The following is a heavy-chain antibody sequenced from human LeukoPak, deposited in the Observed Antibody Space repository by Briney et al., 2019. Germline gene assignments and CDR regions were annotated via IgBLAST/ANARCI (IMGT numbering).Heavy chain of an antibody. CDR3: ARDRSYYSDTGTDY. Sequence: SETLSLTCTVSGVSISRGSHYWSWIRQPAGKGLEWIGRIHTIGNTNYSPSLWRRVTVSVDTSKNQFSLRLHSVTAADTAVYYCARDRSYYSDTGTDYWGQGALVTVSS. D-gene: IGHD3-22*01. V-gene: IGHV4-61*02. J-gene: IGHJ4*02. CDR2: IHTIGNT. CDR1: GVSISRGSHY.